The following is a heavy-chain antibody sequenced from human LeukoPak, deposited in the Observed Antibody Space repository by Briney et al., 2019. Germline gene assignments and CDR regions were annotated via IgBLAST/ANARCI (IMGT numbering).Heavy chain of an antibody. V-gene: IGHV4-59*01. Sequence: SETLSLTCTVSGGSISSYYWSWIRQPPGKGLEWIGYIYYSGSTNYNPSLKSRVTISVDTSKNRFSLKLSSVTAADTAVYYCASHDYGDPIDAFDIWGQGTMVTVSS. CDR1: GGSISSYY. D-gene: IGHD4-17*01. J-gene: IGHJ3*02. CDR2: IYYSGST. CDR3: ASHDYGDPIDAFDI.